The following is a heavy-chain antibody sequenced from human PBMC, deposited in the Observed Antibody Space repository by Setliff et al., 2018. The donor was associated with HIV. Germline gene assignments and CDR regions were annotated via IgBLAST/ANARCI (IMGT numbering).Heavy chain of an antibody. CDR2: IYTSGST. D-gene: IGHD3-9*01. CDR3: ARGAPGLTYYDIRFDP. V-gene: IGHV4-4*08. J-gene: IGHJ5*02. CDR1: GGSISSYY. Sequence: PSETLSLTCTVSGGSISSYYWGWIRQPPGKGLEWIGYIYTSGSTNYNPSLKSRVTISVDTSKNQFSLKLSSVTAADTAVYYCARGAPGLTYYDIRFDPWGQGTLVTVSS.